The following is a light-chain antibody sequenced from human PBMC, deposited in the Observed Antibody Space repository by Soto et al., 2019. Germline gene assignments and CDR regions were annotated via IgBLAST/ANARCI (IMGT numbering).Light chain of an antibody. V-gene: IGKV3-15*01. CDR3: QQYNNWPPWT. CDR2: GAS. CDR1: QSVSSN. Sequence: EIVMTQSPATLSVSPGERATLSCRASQSVSSNLARYQHKPGQAPRLLIYGASSRATGIPARFSGSGSGTEFTLTISSLQSEDFAVYYCQQYNNWPPWTFGQGTKVEI. J-gene: IGKJ1*01.